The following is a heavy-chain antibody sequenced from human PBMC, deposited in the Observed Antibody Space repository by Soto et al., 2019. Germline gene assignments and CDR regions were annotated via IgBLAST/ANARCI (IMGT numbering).Heavy chain of an antibody. Sequence: QLQLQESGPGLVKPSETLSLTCTVSGGSISSSSYYWGWIRQAPGKGLEWIGRIYYSGSTYYNPSPXRXXTISVDTSKTQFSLKLSSVTAAATAVYYCARHIDYWGQGTLVTVSS. CDR1: GGSISSSSYY. CDR2: IYYSGST. V-gene: IGHV4-39*01. CDR3: ARHIDY. J-gene: IGHJ4*02.